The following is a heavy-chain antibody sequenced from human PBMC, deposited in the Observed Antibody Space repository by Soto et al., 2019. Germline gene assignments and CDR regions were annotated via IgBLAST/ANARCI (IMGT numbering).Heavy chain of an antibody. CDR3: SRVDGSTYYGFDV. V-gene: IGHV4-34*01. D-gene: IGHD3-10*01. Sequence: PSETLSLTCALYGGSLSNYYWNWFRQPPGKGLEWIGEIDHRGLSNYNLSLKSRVVMSIDTSRNQFPLKLFSLTAADTAVYYCSRVDGSTYYGFDVWGQGATVTVSS. CDR1: GGSLSNYY. CDR2: IDHRGLS. J-gene: IGHJ6*02.